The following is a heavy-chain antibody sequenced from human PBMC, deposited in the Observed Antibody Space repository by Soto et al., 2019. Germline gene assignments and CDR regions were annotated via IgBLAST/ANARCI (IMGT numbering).Heavy chain of an antibody. V-gene: IGHV3-33*01. CDR2: IWYDGGTK. Sequence: PGGSLRLSCAASGFTFYTYGMHWVRQVPGKGLQWVAVIWYDGGTKYYADSVRGRFTVSRYNSKNTLYLQMNSLRDEDTAVYYCARIDCTGNNCNPYYHYGMDVWGQGTTVTVSS. CDR3: ARIDCTGNNCNPYYHYGMDV. CDR1: GFTFYTYG. D-gene: IGHD2-8*02. J-gene: IGHJ6*02.